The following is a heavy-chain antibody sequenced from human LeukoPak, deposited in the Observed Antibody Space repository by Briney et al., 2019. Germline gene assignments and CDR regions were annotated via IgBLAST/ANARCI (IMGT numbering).Heavy chain of an antibody. V-gene: IGHV4-34*01. CDR3: ARIGCSGGSCYLTYYYGMDV. Sequence: SETLSLTCAVYGGSSSGYYWSWIRQPPGEGLEWIGEFNHSVSTNYNPSIKSRVTISIDTSKNQFSLKLSSVTAADTAVYYCARIGCSGGSCYLTYYYGMDVWGKGTTVTVSS. D-gene: IGHD2-15*01. CDR1: GGSSSGYY. J-gene: IGHJ6*04. CDR2: FNHSVST.